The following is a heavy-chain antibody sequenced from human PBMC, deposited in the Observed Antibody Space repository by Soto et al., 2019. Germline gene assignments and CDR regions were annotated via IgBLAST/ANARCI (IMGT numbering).Heavy chain of an antibody. CDR3: GREGVATITTYYYYGMDV. CDR2: INPNSGGT. Sequence: ASVKVSCKASGYTFTGYYMHWVRQAPGQGLEWKGWINPNSGGTNYAQKYQGWVTMTRDTSISTAYMELSRLRSDDTAVYYCGREGVATITTYYYYGMDVWGQGTTVTVSS. V-gene: IGHV1-2*04. D-gene: IGHD5-12*01. J-gene: IGHJ6*02. CDR1: GYTFTGYY.